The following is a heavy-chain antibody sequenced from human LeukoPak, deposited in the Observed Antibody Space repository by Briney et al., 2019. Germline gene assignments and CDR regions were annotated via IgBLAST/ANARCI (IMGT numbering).Heavy chain of an antibody. CDR3: ARHFRVYTNGWCYFDY. CDR2: IYTSGST. D-gene: IGHD2-8*01. CDR1: RGSLSSGSYY. V-gene: IGHV4-61*02. J-gene: IGHJ4*02. Sequence: SETLSLTCSVSRGSLSSGSYYWSWIRQPAGKGLEWIGRIYTSGSTDYNPSLKSRVTISVDTSKNQFSLKLSSVTAAYTAVYVCARHFRVYTNGWCYFDYWGQGTLVTVSS.